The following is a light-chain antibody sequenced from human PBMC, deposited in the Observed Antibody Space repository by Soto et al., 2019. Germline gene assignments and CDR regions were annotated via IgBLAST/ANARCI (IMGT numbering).Light chain of an antibody. CDR3: QQYYRTPWK. J-gene: IGKJ1*01. CDR1: QNMVHTSNAKNY. CDR2: WTS. Sequence: DIVMTQSPDSLAVSLRDSCTINCNSSQNMVHTSNAKNYLAWYQQKPGQPPKVLIYWTSTRYSGVPDRFSGSGSGTDFTLTISNLQAEDVAVYYCQQYYRTPWKCGQGTKGDIK. V-gene: IGKV4-1*01.